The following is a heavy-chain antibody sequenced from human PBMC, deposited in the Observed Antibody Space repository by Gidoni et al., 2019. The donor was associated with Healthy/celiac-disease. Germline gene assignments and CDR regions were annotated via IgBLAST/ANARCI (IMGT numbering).Heavy chain of an antibody. CDR2: IYWDDDK. V-gene: IGHV2-5*02. Sequence: ITSKESAPTLLNPTHTLTLTSTFSGVSLCTSGVGVGWIRQPPGHDLEWLALIYWDDDKRYSTSLKSRLTITKNTSKNQVVLTMTNMDPVDTATYYCARDNYYLDVWGKGTPVTVSS. CDR3: ARDNYYLDV. J-gene: IGHJ6*03. CDR1: GVSLCTSGVG.